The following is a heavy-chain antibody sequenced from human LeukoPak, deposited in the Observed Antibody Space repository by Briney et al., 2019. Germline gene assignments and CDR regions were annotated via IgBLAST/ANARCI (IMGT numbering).Heavy chain of an antibody. J-gene: IGHJ6*02. Sequence: PSETLSLTCTVSGGSISSGSYYWSWIRQPAGKGLEWIGRFYTSGSTNYNPSLKSRVTISVDTSKNQFSLKLSSVTAADTAVYYCARWSVVGVGSYYYGMDVWGQGTTVTVSS. CDR1: GGSISSGSYY. V-gene: IGHV4-61*02. D-gene: IGHD6-19*01. CDR3: ARWSVVGVGSYYYGMDV. CDR2: FYTSGST.